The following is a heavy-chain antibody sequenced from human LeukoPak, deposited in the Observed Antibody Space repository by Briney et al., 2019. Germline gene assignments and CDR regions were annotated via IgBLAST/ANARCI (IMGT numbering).Heavy chain of an antibody. V-gene: IGHV1-2*02. J-gene: IGHJ4*02. D-gene: IGHD3-22*01. CDR3: ARSKITMIVVVIFDY. CDR1: GCTFTGYY. CDR2: INPNSGGT. Sequence: GASVKVSCKASGCTFTGYYMHWVRQAPGQGLEWMGWINPNSGGTNYAQKFQGRVTMTRDTSISTAYMELSRLRSDDTAVYYCARSKITMIVVVIFDYWGQGTLVTVSS.